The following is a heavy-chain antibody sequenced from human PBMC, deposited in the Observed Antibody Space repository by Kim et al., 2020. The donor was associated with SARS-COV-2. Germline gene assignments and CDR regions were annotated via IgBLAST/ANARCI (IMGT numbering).Heavy chain of an antibody. D-gene: IGHD3-10*01. CDR3: ARDYGSGSLLI. V-gene: IGHV7-4-1*02. J-gene: IGHJ3*02. CDR2: P. Sequence: PSYAQGFTGRFVFSLDTSVSTAYLQISSLKAEDTAVYYCARDYGSGSLLIWGQGTMVTVSS.